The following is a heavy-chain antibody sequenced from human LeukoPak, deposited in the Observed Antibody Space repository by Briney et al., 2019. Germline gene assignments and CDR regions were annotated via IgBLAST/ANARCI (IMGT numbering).Heavy chain of an antibody. V-gene: IGHV3-23*01. CDR3: AKTSLGHPPYYCTMDV. CDR1: GFSFNNYA. J-gene: IGHJ6*02. Sequence: GGSLRLSCAASGFSFNNYAMIWVRQAPGKGLEWVSAIGGSGTSTFYADSVKGRFTISRDNSKNTLYLPMNSLRAEDTAVYYCAKTSLGHPPYYCTMDVWGQGTTVTVSS. D-gene: IGHD7-27*01. CDR2: IGGSGTST.